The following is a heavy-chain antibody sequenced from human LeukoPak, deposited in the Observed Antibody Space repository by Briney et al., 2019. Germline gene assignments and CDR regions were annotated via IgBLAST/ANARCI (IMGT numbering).Heavy chain of an antibody. Sequence: PGGSLRPSCAASGFXFNAYAIHWVRQAPGKGLEWVSLVKGDGVTTDYANSVKGRFTVSRDNSKNSLYLQMSNLRTEDTALYYCVRDTGSGWDFDYWGQGTLVTVSS. CDR3: VRDTGSGWDFDY. D-gene: IGHD6-19*01. CDR2: VKGDGVTT. J-gene: IGHJ4*02. CDR1: GFXFNAYA. V-gene: IGHV3-43*02.